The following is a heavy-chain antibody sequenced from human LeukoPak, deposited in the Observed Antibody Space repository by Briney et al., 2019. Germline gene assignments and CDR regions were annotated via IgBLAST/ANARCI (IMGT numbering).Heavy chain of an antibody. CDR2: IYHSGST. V-gene: IGHV4-38-2*01. J-gene: IGHJ4*02. D-gene: IGHD5-24*01. Sequence: PSETLSLTCAVSGYSISRGYYWGWIRQPPGKGLEWVGSIYHSGSTYYNPSLKSRVTISVDTSKNQFSLKLSSVTAADTAVYYCARQSMATAVGYWGQGTLVTVSS. CDR3: ARQSMATAVGY. CDR1: GYSISRGYY.